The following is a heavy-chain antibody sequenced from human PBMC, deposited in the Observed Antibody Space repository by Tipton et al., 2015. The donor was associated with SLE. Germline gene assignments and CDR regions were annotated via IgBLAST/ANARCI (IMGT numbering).Heavy chain of an antibody. CDR1: GGSISSYF. V-gene: IGHV4-59*08. J-gene: IGHJ3*01. D-gene: IGHD3-10*01. CDR3: ARRGGSGTAFDV. CDR2: IYQSGST. Sequence: LRLSCTVSGGSISSYFWGWIRQPPGKGLEWIGSIYQSGSTYYKPSLRSRVTISVDTSKNQFSLNLTSVTASDTAVYYCARRGGSGTAFDVWGQGTLVTVSA.